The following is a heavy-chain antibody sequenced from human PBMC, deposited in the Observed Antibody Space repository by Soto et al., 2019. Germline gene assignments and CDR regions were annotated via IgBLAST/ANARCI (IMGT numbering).Heavy chain of an antibody. CDR2: IIPIFGTA. Sequence: ASVKVSCKASGCTFSSYAISWVRQAPGQGLEWMGGIIPIFGTANYAQKFQGRVTITADESTSTAYMELSSLRSEDTAVYYCARDVALPEQLTYYYGMDVWGQGTTVTVSS. V-gene: IGHV1-69*13. D-gene: IGHD6-13*01. CDR1: GCTFSSYA. CDR3: ARDVALPEQLTYYYGMDV. J-gene: IGHJ6*02.